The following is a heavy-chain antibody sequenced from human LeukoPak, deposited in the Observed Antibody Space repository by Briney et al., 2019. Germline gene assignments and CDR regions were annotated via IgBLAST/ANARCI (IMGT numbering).Heavy chain of an antibody. D-gene: IGHD2-2*01. J-gene: IGHJ4*02. Sequence: PGGSLRLSCAASGFTFSSYSMNWVRQAPGKGLEWVSSISGSSVYIYYADSVKGRFTISRDNAKNTLYLQMNSLRAEDTAVYYCARVWVPAAMFYPDYWGQGTLVTVSS. CDR2: ISGSSVYI. CDR3: ARVWVPAAMFYPDY. CDR1: GFTFSSYS. V-gene: IGHV3-21*01.